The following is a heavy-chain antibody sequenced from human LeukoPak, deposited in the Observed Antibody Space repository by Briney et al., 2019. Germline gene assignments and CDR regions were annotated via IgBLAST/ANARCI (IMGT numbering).Heavy chain of an antibody. CDR3: ARDLGSSTVTTAFDY. CDR2: ISSSSYI. J-gene: IGHJ4*02. D-gene: IGHD4-17*01. V-gene: IGHV3-21*04. Sequence: PGGSLRLSCAASGFTFSSYSMNWVRQTPGKGLEWVSSISSSSYIYYRDSVKGRFTISRDNANNQLHLQMDNLRAEDTAVYFCARDLGSSTVTTAFDYWGQGTLVTVSS. CDR1: GFTFSSYS.